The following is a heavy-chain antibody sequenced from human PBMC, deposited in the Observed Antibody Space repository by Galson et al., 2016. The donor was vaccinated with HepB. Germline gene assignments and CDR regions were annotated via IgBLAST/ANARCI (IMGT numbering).Heavy chain of an antibody. CDR2: ISGSGSLI. CDR3: VRDIPIDYLYYGMDV. Sequence: SLRLSCAASGFTFSSYSMNWVRQAPGKGLEWVSYISGSGSLIYYADSVKGRFTISRDNAKNSLNLQMNSLRAEDTAVYYCVRDIPIDYLYYGMDVWGQGTTVTVSS. D-gene: IGHD2-2*02. J-gene: IGHJ6*02. V-gene: IGHV3-48*01. CDR1: GFTFSSYS.